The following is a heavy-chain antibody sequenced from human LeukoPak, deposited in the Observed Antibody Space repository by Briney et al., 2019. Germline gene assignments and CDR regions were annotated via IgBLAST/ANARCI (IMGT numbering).Heavy chain of an antibody. CDR1: GGTFSSYA. J-gene: IGHJ6*02. Sequence: ASVKVSCKASGGTFSSYAISWVRQAPGQGLEWMGRIIPILGIANYAQKFQGRVTITADKSTSTAYMELSSLRSEDTAVYYCARGDCSGGSCYYGYYGMDVWGQGTTVTVSS. CDR2: IIPILGIA. V-gene: IGHV1-69*04. CDR3: ARGDCSGGSCYYGYYGMDV. D-gene: IGHD2-15*01.